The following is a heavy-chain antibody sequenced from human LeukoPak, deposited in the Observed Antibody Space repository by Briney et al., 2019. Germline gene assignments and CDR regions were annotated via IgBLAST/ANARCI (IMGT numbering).Heavy chain of an antibody. CDR1: GFTFSTYA. CDR3: AKVKRHYYGSGSYPYY. V-gene: IGHV3-23*01. Sequence: GGSLRLSCAASGFTFSTYAMTWVRQAPGRGLEWVSVISGTGGTTYYADSVKGRFTISRDNSKNTLYLQMNSLRAEDTAVYYCAKVKRHYYGSGSYPYYWGQGTLVTVSS. CDR2: ISGTGGTT. J-gene: IGHJ4*02. D-gene: IGHD3-10*01.